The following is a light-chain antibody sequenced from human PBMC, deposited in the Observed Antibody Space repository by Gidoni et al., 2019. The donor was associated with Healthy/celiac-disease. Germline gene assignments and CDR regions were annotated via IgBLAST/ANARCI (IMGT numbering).Light chain of an antibody. J-gene: IGLJ2*01. V-gene: IGLV2-23*02. Sequence: QSALTQPASVSGSPGQSITISCTVTSSDVGSYNLVSWYQQPPGKAPKLMIYEVSKRPSGVSNRFSGSKSGNTASLTISGLQAEDEADYYCCSYAGSSTLVFGGGTKLTVL. CDR2: EVS. CDR1: SSDVGSYNL. CDR3: CSYAGSSTLV.